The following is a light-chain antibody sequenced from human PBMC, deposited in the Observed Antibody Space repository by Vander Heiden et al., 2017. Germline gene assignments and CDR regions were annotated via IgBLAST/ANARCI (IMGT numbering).Light chain of an antibody. CDR3: QQYESYVWT. J-gene: IGKJ1*01. Sequence: DIQMTHSPSTLSASVRDRVTITSRASRTINTWLAWYQQKPGKAPKLLMYKASTLESGVPSRFSGDGSGTEFTLTISSLQPDDFATYYCQQYESYVWTFGQGTKVEIK. CDR2: KAS. V-gene: IGKV1-5*03. CDR1: RTINTW.